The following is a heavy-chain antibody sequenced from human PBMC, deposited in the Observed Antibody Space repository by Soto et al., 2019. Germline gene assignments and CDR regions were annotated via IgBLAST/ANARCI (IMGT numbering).Heavy chain of an antibody. J-gene: IGHJ6*02. V-gene: IGHV4-31*03. Sequence: SETLSLTCTFSGGSISSGGYYWSWIRQHPGKGLEWIGYIYYSGSTYYNPSLKSRVTISVDTSKNQFSLKLSSVTAADTAVYYCARDCGGSCYSGYYYYGMDVWGQGTTVTVSS. CDR2: IYYSGST. D-gene: IGHD2-15*01. CDR3: ARDCGGSCYSGYYYYGMDV. CDR1: GGSISSGGYY.